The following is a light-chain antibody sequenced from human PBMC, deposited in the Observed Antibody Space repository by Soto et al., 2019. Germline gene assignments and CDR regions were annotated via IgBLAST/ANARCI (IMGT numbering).Light chain of an antibody. CDR1: QSVSSSY. CDR3: KQYNVYWT. Sequence: EIVLTQSPGTLSLSPGERATLSCRASQSVSSSYLAWYQQKPGQAPRLLIYGASSRATGIQDRFSGSGSGTEFTLTIRSLQPDDFATYYCKQYNVYWTCGQGTKVDIK. V-gene: IGKV3-20*01. CDR2: GAS. J-gene: IGKJ1*01.